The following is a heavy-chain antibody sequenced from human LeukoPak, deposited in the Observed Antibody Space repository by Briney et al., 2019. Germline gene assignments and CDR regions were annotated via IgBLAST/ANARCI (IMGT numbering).Heavy chain of an antibody. V-gene: IGHV3-30*02. J-gene: IGHJ5*02. Sequence: PGGSLRLSCVASGFTFSKYGMHWVRRGPGKGLDWVAFIRYDGTDKYYADSVKGRFTISRDNSKNALYLQMNSLTTEDTAVYYCAKDSGRYWFDPWGQGTLVTVSS. CDR2: IRYDGTDK. CDR1: GFTFSKYG. CDR3: AKDSGRYWFDP. D-gene: IGHD6-25*01.